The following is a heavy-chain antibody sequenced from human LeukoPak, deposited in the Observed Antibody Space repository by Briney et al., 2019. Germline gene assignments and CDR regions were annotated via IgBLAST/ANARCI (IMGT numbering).Heavy chain of an antibody. CDR3: ARGGSGYDSFYYYGMDV. CDR1: GGSISSYY. V-gene: IGHV4-59*01. Sequence: SETLSLTCTVSGGSISSYYWSWIRQPPGKGLEWIGYIYDSGSTNYNPSLKSRVTISVDTSKNQFSLKLSSVTAADTAVYYCARGGSGYDSFYYYGMDVWGRGSTATVSS. D-gene: IGHD5-12*01. J-gene: IGHJ6*02. CDR2: IYDSGST.